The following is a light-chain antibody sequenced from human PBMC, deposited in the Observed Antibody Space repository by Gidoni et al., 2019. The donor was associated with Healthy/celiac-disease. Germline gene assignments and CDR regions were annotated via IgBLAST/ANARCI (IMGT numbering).Light chain of an antibody. V-gene: IGKV3-15*01. J-gene: IGKJ2*01. CDR2: GAS. CDR1: QSVSSN. Sequence: PGERATLSCRASQSVSSNLAWYQQKPGQAPRLLIYGASTRATGIPARFSGSGSGTEFTLTISSLQPEDFAVYYCQQYNNWPPPYTFGQGTKLEIK. CDR3: QQYNNWPPPYT.